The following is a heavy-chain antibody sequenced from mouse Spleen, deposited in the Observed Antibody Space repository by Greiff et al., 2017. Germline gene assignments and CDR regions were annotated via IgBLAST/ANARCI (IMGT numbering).Heavy chain of an antibody. V-gene: IGHV1-87*01. CDR3: ARLDGNYYYYAMDY. J-gene: IGHJ4*01. D-gene: IGHD2-1*01. Sequence: QVQLQQSGAELARPGASVKLSCKASGYTFTSYWMQWVKQRPGQGLEWIGAIYPGDGDTRYTQKFKGKATLTADKSSSTAYMQLSSLASEDSAVYYCARLDGNYYYYAMDYWGQGTSVTVSS. CDR1: GYTFTSYW. CDR2: IYPGDGDT.